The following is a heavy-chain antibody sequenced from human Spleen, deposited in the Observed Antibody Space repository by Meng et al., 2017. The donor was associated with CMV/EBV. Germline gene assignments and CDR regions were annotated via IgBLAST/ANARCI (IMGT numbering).Heavy chain of an antibody. Sequence: GGSLRLSCAASGFTFSAYSMNWVRQAPGKGLEWVSSISTTSSYIYYADSMKGRFTISRDNAKNSLYLQMNSLRAEDTAVYYCVGFGVAITNGLDVWGQGATVTVSS. J-gene: IGHJ6*02. CDR2: ISTTSSYI. V-gene: IGHV3-21*01. CDR3: VGFGVAITNGLDV. CDR1: GFTFSAYS. D-gene: IGHD3-3*01.